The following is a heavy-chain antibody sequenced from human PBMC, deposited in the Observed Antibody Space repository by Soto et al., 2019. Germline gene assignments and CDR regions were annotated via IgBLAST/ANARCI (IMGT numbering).Heavy chain of an antibody. V-gene: IGHV4-39*02. J-gene: IGHJ6*02. CDR2: IYYSGST. D-gene: IGHD3-9*01. CDR3: PSQHRHYDILTGYNFYYYRMAV. Sequence: QLQLQESGPGLVKPSETLSLTCTVSGGSISSRSYYWGWIRQPPGKGLEGIGRIYYSGSTYYNPSLKSRVPTSAYTSNPPSPLPPRPVTAADTAVYYCPSQHRHYDILTGYNFYYYRMAVSGHCTAVTVSS. CDR1: GGSISSRSYY.